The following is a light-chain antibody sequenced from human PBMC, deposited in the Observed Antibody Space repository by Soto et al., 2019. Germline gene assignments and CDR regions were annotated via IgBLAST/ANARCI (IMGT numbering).Light chain of an antibody. Sequence: EIVMTQSPASLSVSPGDGATLSCWASQSVASNVAWYQQRPGQGPRLLIHGASTRAAGFPARFSGSGSGTDFTLTISSLQSEDFAVYYCQQYHNWPPQYSFGQGTTLQIK. CDR2: GAS. J-gene: IGKJ2*01. CDR1: QSVASN. CDR3: QQYHNWPPQYS. V-gene: IGKV3-15*01.